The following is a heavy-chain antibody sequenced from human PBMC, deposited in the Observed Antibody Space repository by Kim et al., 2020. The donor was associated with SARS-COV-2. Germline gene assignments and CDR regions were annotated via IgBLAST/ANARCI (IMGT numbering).Heavy chain of an antibody. J-gene: IGHJ4*02. CDR1: GFTFSSYG. D-gene: IGHD6-13*01. V-gene: IGHV3-33*01. CDR3: ARDMPSTWRIAAAGKIERDY. CDR2: IWYDGSNK. Sequence: GGSLRLSCAASGFTFSSYGMHWVRQAPGKGLEWVAVIWYDGSNKYYADSVKGRFTISRDNSKNTLYLQMNSLRAEDTAVYYCARDMPSTWRIAAAGKIERDYWGQGTLVTVSS.